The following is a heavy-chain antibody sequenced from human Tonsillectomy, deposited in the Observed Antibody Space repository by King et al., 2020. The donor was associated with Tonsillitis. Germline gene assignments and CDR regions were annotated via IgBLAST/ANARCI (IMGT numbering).Heavy chain of an antibody. CDR3: AAGEVSAALRFYFDY. Sequence: QLQESGPGLVKPSETLSLTCPVSCDSISSSSYYWGCIRQPPGKGLEWIGRIHFNGSTYYNPALKSRVTISVDTSKNQFSLKLSSVTAADTAVYYCAAGEVSAALRFYFDYWGQGTLVTVSS. V-gene: IGHV4-39*01. J-gene: IGHJ4*02. CDR2: IHFNGST. CDR1: CDSISSSSYY. D-gene: IGHD2-2*01.